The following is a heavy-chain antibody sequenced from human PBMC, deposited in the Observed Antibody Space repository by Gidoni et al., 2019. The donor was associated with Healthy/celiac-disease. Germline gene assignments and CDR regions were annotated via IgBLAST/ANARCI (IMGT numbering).Heavy chain of an antibody. D-gene: IGHD5-18*01. J-gene: IGHJ4*02. CDR1: GFTFSSYS. V-gene: IGHV3-21*01. CDR2: ISSSSSYI. CDR3: ARSITRDTAMVGVWGRQDY. Sequence: EVQLVESGGGLVKPGGSLRLSCAASGFTFSSYSMNWVRQAPGKGLEWFSSISSSSSYIYYADSVKGRFTISRDNAKNSLYLQMNSLRAEDTAVYYCARSITRDTAMVGVWGRQDYWGQGTLVTVSS.